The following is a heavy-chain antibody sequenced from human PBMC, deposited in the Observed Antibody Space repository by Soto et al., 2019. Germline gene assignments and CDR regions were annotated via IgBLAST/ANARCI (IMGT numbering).Heavy chain of an antibody. D-gene: IGHD2-21*02. V-gene: IGHV3-23*01. CDR2: ISGSGGST. CDR1: GFTCISYA. CDR3: AKAYCGGDCYAEVDY. Sequence: VGSHRHSSTASGFTCISYAMSWVRQATGKGLEWVSAISGSGGSTYYADSVKGRFTISRDNSKNTLYLQMNSLRAEDTAVYYCAKAYCGGDCYAEVDYWGQGTLVTVSS. J-gene: IGHJ4*02.